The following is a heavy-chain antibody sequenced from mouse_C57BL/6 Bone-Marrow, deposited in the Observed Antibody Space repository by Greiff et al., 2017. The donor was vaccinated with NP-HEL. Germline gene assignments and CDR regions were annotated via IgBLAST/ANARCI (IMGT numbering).Heavy chain of an antibody. CDR1: GYTFTDYN. CDR3: ARGDGYDWFAY. J-gene: IGHJ3*01. CDR2: INPNNGGT. Sequence: EVQLQQSGPELVKPGASVKIPCKASGYTFTDYNMDWVKQSHGKSLEWIGDINPNNGGTIYNQKFKGKATLTVDKSSSTAYMELRSLTSEDTAVYYCARGDGYDWFAYWGQGTLVTVSA. D-gene: IGHD2-2*01. V-gene: IGHV1-18*01.